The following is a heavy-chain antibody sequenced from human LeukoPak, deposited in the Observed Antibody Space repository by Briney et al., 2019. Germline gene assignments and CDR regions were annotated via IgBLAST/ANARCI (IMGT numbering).Heavy chain of an antibody. CDR3: ARTCSSSSCYMVH. CDR2: ISVYNGNT. V-gene: IGHV1-18*01. CDR1: GYTFANFG. J-gene: IGHJ4*02. Sequence: ASVKVSCKASGYTFANFGITWVRQAPGQGLEWMGWISVYNGNTNYAQNLQGRVTLTTVTSTSTAYMELRSLRSDDTALYYCARTCSSSSCYMVHWGQGPLVPVSS. D-gene: IGHD2-2*02.